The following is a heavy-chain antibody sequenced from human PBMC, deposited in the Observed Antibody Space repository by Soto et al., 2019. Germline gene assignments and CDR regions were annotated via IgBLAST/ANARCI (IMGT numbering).Heavy chain of an antibody. CDR2: XXXXXKWYN. CDR1: GDSVSSNSGA. CDR3: AREPCTKSYYDSSGYYSDYYYYYGMDV. Sequence: SQTRALTCAISGDSVSSNSGAWNWIRQSPSRGLEWLGXXXXXXKWYNDYAVSVKSRITINPDTSKNQFSLQLNSVTPEDTAVYYCAREPCTKSYYDSSGYYSDYYYYYGMDVWGQGTTVNVSS. D-gene: IGHD3-22*01. J-gene: IGHJ6*02. V-gene: IGHV6-1*01.